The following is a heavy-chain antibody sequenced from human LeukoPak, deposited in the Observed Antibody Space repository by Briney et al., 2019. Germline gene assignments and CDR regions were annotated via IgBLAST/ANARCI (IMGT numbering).Heavy chain of an antibody. J-gene: IGHJ2*01. CDR1: GGTFSTSA. Sequence: GASVKVSCKASGGTFSTSAISWVRQAPGQGLESMGGIVPIFATANYAQKFQGRVTITADESTSTAYMDLSSLRSEDTALYYCATNLWSRGGDYWYFDLWGRGTLVTVSS. D-gene: IGHD3-10*01. V-gene: IGHV1-69*13. CDR2: IVPIFATA. CDR3: ATNLWSRGGDYWYFDL.